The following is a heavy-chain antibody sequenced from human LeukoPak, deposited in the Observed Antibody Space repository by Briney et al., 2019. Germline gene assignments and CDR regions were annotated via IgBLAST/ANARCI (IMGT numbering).Heavy chain of an antibody. Sequence: SETLSLTCTVSGGSIRSSYYYWGWIRQPPGKGLEWIGSIYDSGSTYYNPSLKSRVTISVDTSKNQFSLKLSSVTAADTAVYYCARVSSSWYGLFDYWGQGTLVTVSS. D-gene: IGHD6-13*01. V-gene: IGHV4-39*07. J-gene: IGHJ4*02. CDR3: ARVSSSWYGLFDY. CDR2: IYDSGST. CDR1: GGSIRSSYYY.